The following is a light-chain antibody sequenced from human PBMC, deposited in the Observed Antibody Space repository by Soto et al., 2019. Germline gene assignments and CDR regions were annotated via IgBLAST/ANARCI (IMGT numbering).Light chain of an antibody. CDR3: SSYTSSSTLWRV. CDR2: EVS. J-gene: IGLJ3*02. V-gene: IGLV2-14*01. Sequence: QSALTQPASVSGSPGQSLTISCTGTSSDVGGYNSVSWYQQHPGKAPKLMIYEVSNRPSGVSNRFSGSKSGNTASLTISGLQAEGEADYYCSSYTSSSTLWRVFGGGTKLTVL. CDR1: SSDVGGYNS.